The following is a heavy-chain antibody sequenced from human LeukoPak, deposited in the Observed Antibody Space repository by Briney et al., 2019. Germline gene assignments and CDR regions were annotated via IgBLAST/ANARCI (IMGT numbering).Heavy chain of an antibody. CDR2: INHSGST. J-gene: IGHJ6*02. CDR1: GGSFSGYY. CDR3: ARITIFGVVPGMDV. V-gene: IGHV4-34*01. D-gene: IGHD3-3*01. Sequence: SETLSLTCAVYGGSFSGYYWSWIRQPPGKGLERIGEINHSGSTNYNPSLKSRVTISVDTSKNQFSLKLSSVTAADTAVYYCARITIFGVVPGMDVWGQGTTVTVSS.